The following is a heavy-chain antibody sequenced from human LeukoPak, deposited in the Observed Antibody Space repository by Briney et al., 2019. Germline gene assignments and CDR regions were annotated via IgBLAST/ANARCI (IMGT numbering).Heavy chain of an antibody. CDR3: PRAMTLLYCSGGSCSPYYYYGMDV. Sequence: SQTLSLTCAVSGGSISSGGYSWSWIRQPPGKGLEWIGYIYHSGSTYYNPSLKSRVTISVDRSKNQFSLKLSSVTAADTAVYYCPRAMTLLYCSGGSCSPYYYYGMDVWGQGTTATVPS. CDR1: GGSISSGGYS. J-gene: IGHJ6*02. V-gene: IGHV4-30-2*01. D-gene: IGHD2-15*01. CDR2: IYHSGST.